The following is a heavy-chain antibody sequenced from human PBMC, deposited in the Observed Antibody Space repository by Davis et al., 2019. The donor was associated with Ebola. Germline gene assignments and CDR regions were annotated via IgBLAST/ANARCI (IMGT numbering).Heavy chain of an antibody. Sequence: ESLKISCAASGFTFSNYDISWVRQVPGKGLEWVSTISASEGHTHYSDSVKGRFTISRDNSKDTLYLQMNSLRAEDAATYYCARYCHYPDCSYFDCWGQGTVVAVSS. D-gene: IGHD2-15*01. CDR3: ARYCHYPDCSYFDC. V-gene: IGHV3-23*01. CDR2: ISASEGHT. J-gene: IGHJ4*02. CDR1: GFTFSNYD.